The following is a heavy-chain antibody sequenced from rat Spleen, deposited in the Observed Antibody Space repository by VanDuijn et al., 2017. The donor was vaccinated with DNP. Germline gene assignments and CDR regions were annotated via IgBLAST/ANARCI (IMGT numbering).Heavy chain of an antibody. D-gene: IGHD1-10*01. J-gene: IGHJ3*01. CDR1: GFTFENHW. CDR2: ITANSGGT. Sequence: EVQLVGSGGDLVQPGRSLKLSCVASGFTFENHWMTWIRQVPGKGLEWVASITANSGGTYYPDSVKGRFTISRDNTENTLYLQMNSLRSEDTATYYCARGGNFGTFPYFDHWGQGTLVTVSS. V-gene: IGHV5-31*01. CDR3: ARGGNFGTFPYFDH.